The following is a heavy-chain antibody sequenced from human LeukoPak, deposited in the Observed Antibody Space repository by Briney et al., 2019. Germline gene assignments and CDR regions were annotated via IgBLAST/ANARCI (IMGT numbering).Heavy chain of an antibody. Sequence: ASVNVSCKASGYTFTSYTMHWVRQAPGQRLEWMGWINTGNGKTKYSQEFQGRVTITRDTSTSTAYMELRSLRSDDTAVYYCARFGLGKHIEVAGIPFDIWGQGTMVTVSS. CDR2: INTGNGKT. CDR1: GYTFTSYT. V-gene: IGHV1-3*04. CDR3: ARFGLGKHIEVAGIPFDI. D-gene: IGHD6-19*01. J-gene: IGHJ3*02.